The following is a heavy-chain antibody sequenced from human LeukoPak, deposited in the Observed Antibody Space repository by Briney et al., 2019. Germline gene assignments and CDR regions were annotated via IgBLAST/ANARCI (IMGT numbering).Heavy chain of an antibody. CDR1: GFTFDDYA. CDR3: ARGSVQLWLRDTYYYMDV. D-gene: IGHD5-18*01. Sequence: PGESLRLSCAASGFTFDDYAMNWVRQVPGRGLEWVSGINWNGRITEYADSVKDRFTISRQNTKNSLYFYMNNLGGEDTALYFCARGSVQLWLRDTYYYMDVWGKGTTVTVSS. V-gene: IGHV3-20*04. J-gene: IGHJ6*03. CDR2: INWNGRIT.